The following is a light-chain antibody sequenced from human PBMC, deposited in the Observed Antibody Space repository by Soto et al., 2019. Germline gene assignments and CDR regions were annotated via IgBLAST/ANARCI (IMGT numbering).Light chain of an antibody. Sequence: NFMLTQPHSVSESPGKTVTISCTGSSGSIASNYVQWYQQRPGSAPTTVIYEDNQRPSGVPDRFSGSIDSSSNSASLTISGLKTEEEADYYCQSYDSSNPHVVFGGGTKLTVL. J-gene: IGLJ2*01. CDR2: EDN. CDR1: SGSIASNY. CDR3: QSYDSSNPHVV. V-gene: IGLV6-57*02.